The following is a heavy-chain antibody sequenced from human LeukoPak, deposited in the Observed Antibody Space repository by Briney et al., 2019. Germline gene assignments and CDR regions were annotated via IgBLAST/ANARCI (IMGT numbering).Heavy chain of an antibody. CDR2: INHSGIS. CDR1: GGSVRTDY. D-gene: IGHD6-19*01. Sequence: SETLSLTCAVYGGSVRTDYWSWLRQPPGKGLEWIGEINHSGISSYNPSLRSRVTMSLDASRNQFSLKVSSVTAADTAVYYCARNGWYSIDYWGQGTLVTVSS. V-gene: IGHV4-34*01. J-gene: IGHJ4*02. CDR3: ARNGWYSIDY.